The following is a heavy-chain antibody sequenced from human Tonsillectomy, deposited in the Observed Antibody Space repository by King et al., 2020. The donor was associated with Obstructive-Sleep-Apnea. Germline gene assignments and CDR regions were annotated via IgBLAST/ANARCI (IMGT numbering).Heavy chain of an antibody. V-gene: IGHV3-74*01. Sequence: VQLVESGGGLVQPGGSLRLSCAASGFTLSSYWMHWVRQAPGKGLVWVSRINSDGSTTTYADSVRGRFTISRDNDKNTLHLQMSSLRAEDTAVYFCARDRDCRSTSCFFGMDVWGQGTTVTVSS. CDR3: ARDRDCRSTSCFFGMDV. CDR2: INSDGSTT. CDR1: GFTLSSYW. J-gene: IGHJ6*02. D-gene: IGHD2-2*01.